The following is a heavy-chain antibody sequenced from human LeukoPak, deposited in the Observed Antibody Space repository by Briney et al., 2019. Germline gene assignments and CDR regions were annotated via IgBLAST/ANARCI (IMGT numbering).Heavy chain of an antibody. D-gene: IGHD1-26*01. CDR2: INRDGSGT. V-gene: IGHV3-74*01. CDR1: GFTFSSYA. Sequence: PGGSLRLSCAASGFTFSSYAMHWVRHAPGKGLVWVSRINRDGSGTSYADSVKGRFTISRDNAKNTLSLQMNSLRAEDTAVYYCTRELEYRGSPDDAFDIWGQGTMVTVSS. CDR3: TRELEYRGSPDDAFDI. J-gene: IGHJ3*02.